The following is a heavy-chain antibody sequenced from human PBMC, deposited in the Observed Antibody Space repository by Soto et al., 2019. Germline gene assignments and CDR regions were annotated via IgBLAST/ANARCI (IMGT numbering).Heavy chain of an antibody. CDR3: ARAKRTYGDYVWLLIP. D-gene: IGHD4-17*01. V-gene: IGHV4-61*01. Sequence: TCTVSGGSVSSGSYYCSWIRQHPGKGLEWIGYIYYSGTTNYNPSLKSRVTITVDTSKNLFSLKLSSVTSADTAVYYCARAKRTYGDYVWLLIPWGQRALVTVSA. J-gene: IGHJ5*02. CDR2: IYYSGTT. CDR1: GGSVSSGSYY.